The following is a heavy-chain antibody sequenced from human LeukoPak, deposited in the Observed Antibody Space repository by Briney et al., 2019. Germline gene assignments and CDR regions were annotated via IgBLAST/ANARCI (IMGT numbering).Heavy chain of an antibody. CDR3: AAESRQLGGDAFDI. J-gene: IGHJ3*02. V-gene: IGHV1-58*01. D-gene: IGHD6-6*01. CDR1: GFTFTSSA. Sequence: GTSVKVSCKASGFTFTSSAVQWVRQARGQRLEWIGWIVVGSGNTNYAQKFQERVTITRDMSTSTAYMELSSLRSEDTAVYYCAAESRQLGGDAFDIWAKGQWSPSLQ. CDR2: IVVGSGNT.